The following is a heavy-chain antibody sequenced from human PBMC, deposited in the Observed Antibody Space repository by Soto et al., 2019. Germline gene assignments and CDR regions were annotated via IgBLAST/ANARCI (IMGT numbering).Heavy chain of an antibody. CDR2: INPSGGST. V-gene: IGHV1-46*01. Sequence: ASVKVSCKASGYTFTSYYMHWVRQAPGQGLEWMGIINPSGGSTSYAQKFQGRVTMTRDTSTSTVYMELSSLRSEDTAVYYCARLLVTPVSDYYYYGMDVWGQGTTVTVS. J-gene: IGHJ6*02. CDR3: ARLLVTPVSDYYYYGMDV. CDR1: GYTFTSYY. D-gene: IGHD2-21*02.